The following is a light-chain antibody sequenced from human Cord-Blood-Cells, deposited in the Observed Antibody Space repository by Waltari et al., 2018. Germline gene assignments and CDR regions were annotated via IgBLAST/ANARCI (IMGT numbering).Light chain of an antibody. CDR1: SSDVGSYNL. CDR3: CSYAGSSTYV. CDR2: EGS. V-gene: IGLV2-23*01. Sequence: QSALTPPASVSGSPGQSITISCTGTSSDVGSYNLVSEYQQHPGKAPKLMIYEGSKRPSGVSNRFSGSKSGNTASLTIAGLQAEDEADYYCCSYAGSSTYVFGTGTKVTVL. J-gene: IGLJ1*01.